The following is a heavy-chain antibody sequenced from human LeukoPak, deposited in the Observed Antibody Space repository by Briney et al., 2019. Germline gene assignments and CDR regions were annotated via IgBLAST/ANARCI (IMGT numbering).Heavy chain of an antibody. CDR3: AKDPQVDV. J-gene: IGHJ6*04. CDR2: ISFHGTDT. Sequence: PGTSLRLSCAASGFTFISYAIHWVRQAPGKGLEWVAVISFHGTDTFYADSVKGRFTISRDNSKNTLYLQMNSLRAEDTAVYYCAKDPQVDVWGKGTTVTISS. CDR1: GFTFISYA. V-gene: IGHV3-30*04.